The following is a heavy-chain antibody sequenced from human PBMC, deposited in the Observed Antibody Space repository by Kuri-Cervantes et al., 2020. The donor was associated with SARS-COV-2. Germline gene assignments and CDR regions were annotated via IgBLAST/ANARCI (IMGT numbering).Heavy chain of an antibody. Sequence: ASVKVSCKASGYTFTSYYIHWVRQAPGQGLEWMGIINPSGGSTSYAQKFQGRVTMTRDTSTRTVYMELRSLRSEDTAVYYCARVRVIVRRPGKRGDGIAAFDIWGQGTMVTVSS. CDR2: INPSGGST. J-gene: IGHJ3*02. V-gene: IGHV1-46*01. CDR1: GYTFTSYY. CDR3: ARVRVIVRRPGKRGDGIAAFDI. D-gene: IGHD2/OR15-2a*01.